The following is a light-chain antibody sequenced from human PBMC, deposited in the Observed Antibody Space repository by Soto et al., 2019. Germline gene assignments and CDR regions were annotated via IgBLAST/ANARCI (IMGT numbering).Light chain of an antibody. V-gene: IGKV3-15*01. CDR1: QSVSIT. CDR2: GAS. J-gene: IGKJ1*01. Sequence: EIVMTQSPATLSVSPGERATLSCRANQSVSITLAWYQQKPGQAPRLLIYGASTRATGIPARFSGSGSGTEFTLTISSLQSEDFAVYYCQQYNQWPRTFGQGTKVEIK. CDR3: QQYNQWPRT.